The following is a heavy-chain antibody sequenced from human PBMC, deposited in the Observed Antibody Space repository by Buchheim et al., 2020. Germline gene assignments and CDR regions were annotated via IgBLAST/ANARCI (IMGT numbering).Heavy chain of an antibody. CDR2: INHSGST. Sequence: QVQLQQWGAGLLKPSETLSLTCAVYGGSFSGYYWSWIRQPPGKGLEWIGEINHSGSTNYNPSLKSRVTISVDTSKNQFSLKLSSVTAADTAVYYCARGELLLWFGELSRYYYYGMDVWGQGTT. CDR3: ARGELLLWFGELSRYYYYGMDV. J-gene: IGHJ6*02. CDR1: GGSFSGYY. D-gene: IGHD3-10*01. V-gene: IGHV4-34*01.